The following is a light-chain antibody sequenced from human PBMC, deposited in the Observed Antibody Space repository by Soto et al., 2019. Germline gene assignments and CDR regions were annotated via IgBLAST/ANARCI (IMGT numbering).Light chain of an antibody. CDR2: LNSDGSH. Sequence: QLVLTQSPSASASLGASVKLTCTLSSGHSSYTIAWHQQQPEKGPRYLMKLNSDGSHNKGDGIPDRFSGSSSGAERHLTISSLQSEDEADYYCQTWGTGIQWVFGGGTKVTVL. CDR3: QTWGTGIQWV. V-gene: IGLV4-69*01. J-gene: IGLJ3*02. CDR1: SGHSSYT.